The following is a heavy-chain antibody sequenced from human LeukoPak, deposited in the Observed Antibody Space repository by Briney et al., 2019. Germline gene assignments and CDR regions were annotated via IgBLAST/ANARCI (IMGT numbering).Heavy chain of an antibody. Sequence: SQTLSLTCTVSGGSISSGDYYWSWIRQPPGKGLEWIGYIYYSGSTYYNPSLKSRVTISVDTSKNQFSLKLSSVTAADTAVYYCARSQYYYDSSGYYYDPKPFGYWGQGTLVTVSS. D-gene: IGHD3-22*01. CDR1: GGSISSGDYY. V-gene: IGHV4-30-4*08. CDR3: ARSQYYYDSSGYYYDPKPFGY. CDR2: IYYSGST. J-gene: IGHJ4*02.